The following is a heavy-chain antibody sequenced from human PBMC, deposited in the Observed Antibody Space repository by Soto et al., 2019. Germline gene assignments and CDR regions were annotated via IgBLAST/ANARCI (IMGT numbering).Heavy chain of an antibody. Sequence: GESLKISCKASGYTFTSYGISWVRQAPGQGLEWMGWISAYNGNTNYAQKLQGRVTMTTDTSTSTAYMELRSLRSDDTAVYYCARLRNYYYYYMDVWGKGTTVTVSS. CDR1: GYTFTSYG. V-gene: IGHV1-18*01. J-gene: IGHJ6*03. CDR3: ARLRNYYYYYMDV. CDR2: ISAYNGNT.